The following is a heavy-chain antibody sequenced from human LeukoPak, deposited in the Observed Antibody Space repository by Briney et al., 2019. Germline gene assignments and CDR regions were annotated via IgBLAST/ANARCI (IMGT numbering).Heavy chain of an antibody. D-gene: IGHD3-22*01. CDR2: IKSKSDGGTR. J-gene: IGHJ4*02. Sequence: GGSLRLSCAASGFTFSNAWMNWVRQTPGKGLEWVGRIKSKSDGGTRDYAAPVKGRFTISRDDSKNMLYLQMNSLTTEDTAVNYCTTYYYDSSGHPYFDYWGQGTLVTVSS. CDR3: TTYYYDSSGHPYFDY. V-gene: IGHV3-15*07. CDR1: GFTFSNAW.